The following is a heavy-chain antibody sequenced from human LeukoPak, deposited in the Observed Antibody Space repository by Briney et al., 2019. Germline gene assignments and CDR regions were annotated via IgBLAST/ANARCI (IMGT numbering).Heavy chain of an antibody. V-gene: IGHV1-18*01. J-gene: IGHJ4*02. Sequence: ASVKVSCKASGYTFTSYAMHWVRQAPGQGLEWMGWISAYNGNTNYAQKLQGRVTMTTDTSTSTAYMELRSLRSDDTAVYYCARGMSYPAPVDYWGQGTLVTVSS. CDR3: ARGMSYPAPVDY. CDR1: GYTFTSYA. CDR2: ISAYNGNT. D-gene: IGHD1-26*01.